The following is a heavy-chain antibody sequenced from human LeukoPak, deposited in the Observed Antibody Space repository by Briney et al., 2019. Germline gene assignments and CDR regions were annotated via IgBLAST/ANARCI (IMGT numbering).Heavy chain of an antibody. Sequence: ASVTVSFKASGYTFTSYGISWVRQAPGQGLEWMGWISAYNGNTNYAQKLQGRVTMTTDTSTSTAYMELRSLRSDDTAVYYCARDMSVAGTDNWFDPWGQGTLVTVSS. CDR2: ISAYNGNT. V-gene: IGHV1-18*01. CDR3: ARDMSVAGTDNWFDP. J-gene: IGHJ5*02. D-gene: IGHD6-19*01. CDR1: GYTFTSYG.